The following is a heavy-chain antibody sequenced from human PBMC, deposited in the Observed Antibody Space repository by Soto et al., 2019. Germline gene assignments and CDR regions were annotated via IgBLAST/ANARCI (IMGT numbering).Heavy chain of an antibody. D-gene: IGHD6-19*01. CDR2: ISYDGSNK. CDR3: AKTRIAVAAKVTTYYFDY. V-gene: IGHV3-30*18. Sequence: VGSLRLSCAASGFTFSSYGMHWVRQAPGKGLEWVAVISYDGSNKYYADSVKGRFTISRDNSKNTLYLQMNSLRAEDTAVYYCAKTRIAVAAKVTTYYFDYWGQGTLVTSPQ. CDR1: GFTFSSYG. J-gene: IGHJ4*02.